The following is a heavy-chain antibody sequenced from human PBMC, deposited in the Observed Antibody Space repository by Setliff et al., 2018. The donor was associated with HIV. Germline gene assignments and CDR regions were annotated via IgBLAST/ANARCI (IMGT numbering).Heavy chain of an antibody. Sequence: GASVKVSCKASGGTFSSYTISWVRQAPGQGLEWMGGIIPIFGTTNYAQKFRGRVTITADESTSTAYMELSSLRSEDTAVYYCAMSMTTYPVSRAFDIWGQGTMVTVSS. J-gene: IGHJ3*02. CDR2: IIPIFGTT. CDR3: AMSMTTYPVSRAFDI. V-gene: IGHV1-69*13. D-gene: IGHD4-4*01. CDR1: GGTFSSYT.